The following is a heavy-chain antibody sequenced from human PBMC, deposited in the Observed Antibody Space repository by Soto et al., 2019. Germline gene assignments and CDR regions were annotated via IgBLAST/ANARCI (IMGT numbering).Heavy chain of an antibody. CDR2: INEDGGNT. CDR3: VRKVSYSIKVGFFGMDV. D-gene: IGHD1-26*01. J-gene: IGHJ6*02. V-gene: IGHV3-23*01. Sequence: PGGSLRLSCAASGFTFGSYAMRWVRQAPGKGLEWVSSINEDGGNTYYADSVRGRFTISRDNSKNTLFLQMNSLRGEDTATYYCVRKVSYSIKVGFFGMDVWGQGTTVTVSS. CDR1: GFTFGSYA.